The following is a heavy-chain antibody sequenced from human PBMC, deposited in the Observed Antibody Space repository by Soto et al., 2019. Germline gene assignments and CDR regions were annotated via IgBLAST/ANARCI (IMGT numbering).Heavy chain of an antibody. J-gene: IGHJ6*02. CDR3: ARENRDTMVRGVRSPYYYYGMDV. V-gene: IGHV4-30-4*01. CDR1: GGSISSGDYY. CDR2: IYYSGST. D-gene: IGHD3-10*01. Sequence: PSETLSLTCTVSGGSISSGDYYWSWIRQPPGKGLEWIGYIYYSGSTYYNPSLKSRVTISVDTSKNQFSLKLSSVTAADTAVYYCARENRDTMVRGVRSPYYYYGMDVWGQGTTVTVSS.